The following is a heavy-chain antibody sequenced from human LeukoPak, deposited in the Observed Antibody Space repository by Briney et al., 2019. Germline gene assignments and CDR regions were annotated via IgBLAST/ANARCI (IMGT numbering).Heavy chain of an antibody. CDR2: FSGRGGRT. CDR3: AKRYMDGNYGLGWGYYYYYGMDV. Sequence: TGGSLRLSCAASGFTFSSYGMSWVRQAPGKGLEWVSTFSGRGGRTDYADSVKGRFTISRDNSQNRLYLQMNSLRAEDTAVYYCAKRYMDGNYGLGWGYYYYYGMDVWGQGTTVTVSS. V-gene: IGHV3-23*01. CDR1: GFTFSSYG. D-gene: IGHD4-17*01. J-gene: IGHJ6*02.